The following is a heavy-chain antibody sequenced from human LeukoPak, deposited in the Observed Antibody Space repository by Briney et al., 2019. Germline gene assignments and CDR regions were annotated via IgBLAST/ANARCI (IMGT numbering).Heavy chain of an antibody. CDR3: ARIAVLGMGLCWFDP. J-gene: IGHJ5*02. CDR1: GGSISSSSYY. D-gene: IGHD6-19*01. CDR2: IYYSGST. V-gene: IGHV4-61*05. Sequence: SETLSLTCTVSGGSISSSSYYWGWIRQPPGKGLEWIGYIYYSGSTNYNPSLKSRVTISVDTSKNQFSLKLSSVTAADTAVYYCARIAVLGMGLCWFDPWGQGTLVTVSS.